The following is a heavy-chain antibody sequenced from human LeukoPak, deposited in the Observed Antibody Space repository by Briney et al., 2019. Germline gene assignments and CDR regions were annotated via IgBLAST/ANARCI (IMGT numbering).Heavy chain of an antibody. CDR1: GGTFSSYS. V-gene: IGHV3-21*01. CDR2: ISSSSSYI. D-gene: IGHD3-3*01. J-gene: IGHJ5*02. Sequence: SCKASGGTFSSYSMNWVRQAPGKGLEWVSSISSSSSYIYYADSVKGRFTISRDNAKNSLYLQMNSLRAEDTAVYYCARDGTTIFGDLNWFDPWGQGTLVTVSS. CDR3: ARDGTTIFGDLNWFDP.